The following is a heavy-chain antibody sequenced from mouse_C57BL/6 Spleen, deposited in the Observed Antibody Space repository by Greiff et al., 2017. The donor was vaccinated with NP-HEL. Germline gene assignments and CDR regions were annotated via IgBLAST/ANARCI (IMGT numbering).Heavy chain of an antibody. CDR2: IYPGDGDT. V-gene: IGHV1-82*01. CDR1: GYAFSSSW. Sequence: QVQLKESGPELVKPGASVKISCKASGYAFSSSWMNWVKQRPGKGLEWIGRIYPGDGDTNYNGKFKGKATLTADKSSSTAYMQLSSLTSEDSAVYFCAKYGSHYAMDYWGQGTSVTVSS. D-gene: IGHD1-1*01. CDR3: AKYGSHYAMDY. J-gene: IGHJ4*01.